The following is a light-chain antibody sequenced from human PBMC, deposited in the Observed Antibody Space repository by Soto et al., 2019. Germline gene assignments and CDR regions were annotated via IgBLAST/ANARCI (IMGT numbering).Light chain of an antibody. Sequence: IMLKQSPGTLSLSPGERATLSCRASQSIKSKLAWYQHKPGQAPRLLIYGASTRATGIPARFSGSGSGTEFTLTISSLQSEDFAVYYCQQYNDWPPWTFGQGTKVDIK. CDR1: QSIKSK. J-gene: IGKJ1*01. CDR2: GAS. V-gene: IGKV3-15*01. CDR3: QQYNDWPPWT.